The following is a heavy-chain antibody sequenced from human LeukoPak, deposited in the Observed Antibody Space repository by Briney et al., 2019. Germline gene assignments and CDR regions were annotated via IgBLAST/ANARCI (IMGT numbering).Heavy chain of an antibody. CDR1: GGSISSSY. J-gene: IGHJ4*02. D-gene: IGHD3-10*01. V-gene: IGHV4-59*01. Sequence: PSETLSLTCTVSGGSISSSYWSWIRQPPGKGLEWIGYIYYRGSTNYNPSLKSRVTISVDTSKIQFSLKLSSVTAADTAVYYCARYGSGNTARFLDYWGQGTLVTVSS. CDR3: ARYGSGNTARFLDY. CDR2: IYYRGST.